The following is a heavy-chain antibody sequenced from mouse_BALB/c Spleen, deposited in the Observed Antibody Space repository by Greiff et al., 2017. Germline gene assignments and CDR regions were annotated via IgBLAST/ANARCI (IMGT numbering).Heavy chain of an antibody. V-gene: IGHV3-2*02. Sequence: EVKLVESGPGLVKPSQSLSLTCTVTGYSITSDYAWNWIRQFPGNKLEWMGYISYSGSTSYNPSLKSRISITRDTSKNQFFLQLNSVTTEDTATYYCARWGDYYGSSSYYFDYWGQGTTLTVSS. CDR2: ISYSGST. J-gene: IGHJ2*01. CDR3: ARWGDYYGSSSYYFDY. D-gene: IGHD1-1*01. CDR1: GYSITSDYA.